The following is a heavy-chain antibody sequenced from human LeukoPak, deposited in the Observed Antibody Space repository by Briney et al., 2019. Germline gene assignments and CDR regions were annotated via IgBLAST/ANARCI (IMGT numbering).Heavy chain of an antibody. CDR1: GYTFTSYY. J-gene: IGHJ4*02. CDR2: INPSGGST. V-gene: IGHV1-46*01. CDR3: ARDGARTRAAPHFDY. Sequence: ASVKVSCKASGYTFTSYYMHWVRQAPGQGLEWMGIINPSGGSTSYAQKFQGRVTMTRDMSTSTVYMELSSLRSEDTAVYYCARDGARTRAAPHFDYWGQGTLVTVSS. D-gene: IGHD1-14*01.